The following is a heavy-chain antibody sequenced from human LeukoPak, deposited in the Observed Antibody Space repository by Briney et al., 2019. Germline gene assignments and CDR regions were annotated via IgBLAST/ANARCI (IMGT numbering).Heavy chain of an antibody. CDR3: ARARIYGVTGTGSAFDI. Sequence: SVKVSCKASGGTFSSYAISWVRQPPGQGLKWMERIIPILGIANYAQKFQGRVTITADKSTSTAYMELSSLRSEDTAVYYCARARIYGVTGTGSAFDIWGQGTMVTVSS. D-gene: IGHD4-17*01. V-gene: IGHV1-69*04. J-gene: IGHJ3*02. CDR1: GGTFSSYA. CDR2: IIPILGIA.